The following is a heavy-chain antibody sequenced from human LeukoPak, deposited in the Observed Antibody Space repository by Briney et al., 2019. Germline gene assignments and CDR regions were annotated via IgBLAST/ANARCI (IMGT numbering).Heavy chain of an antibody. J-gene: IGHJ4*02. Sequence: GSLRLSGPASGFAFDEHGMSWVRQVPGKGLEWVCGINWGGGSTGYAAPLRGRFTISRDNAKNSLYLQMDSLRAEDTALYYCARAPITSPFYFDYWGQGTLVTVSS. CDR3: ARAPITSPFYFDY. CDR2: INWGGGST. CDR1: GFAFDEHG. D-gene: IGHD2-2*01. V-gene: IGHV3-20*04.